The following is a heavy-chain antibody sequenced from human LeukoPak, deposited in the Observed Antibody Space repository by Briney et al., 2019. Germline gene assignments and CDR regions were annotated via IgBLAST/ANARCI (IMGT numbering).Heavy chain of an antibody. CDR1: GFTVSSNY. V-gene: IGHV3-66*02. D-gene: IGHD1-26*01. J-gene: IGHJ5*02. CDR2: IYSGGST. Sequence: GGSLRLPRAASGFTVSSNYMSWVRQAPGKGLEWVSVIYSGGSTYYADSVKGRFTISRDNPKNTLYLQMNSLRAEDTAVYYCARAGATHDNWFDPWGQGTLVTVSS. CDR3: ARAGATHDNWFDP.